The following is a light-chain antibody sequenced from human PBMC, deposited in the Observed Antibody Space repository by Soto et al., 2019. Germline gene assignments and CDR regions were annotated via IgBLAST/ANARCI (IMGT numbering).Light chain of an antibody. CDR3: QHPSHWPPYT. CDR2: DAS. V-gene: IGKV3-11*01. Sequence: ETVLTQSPATLSLSPGETATLSCRASQSVYTYLAWYQQKPGRAPRLLIYDASNRAPGIPARFSGSGSGTDFTLTISSLEPEDFAVYYCQHPSHWPPYTFGGGTKVEIK. CDR1: QSVYTY. J-gene: IGKJ4*01.